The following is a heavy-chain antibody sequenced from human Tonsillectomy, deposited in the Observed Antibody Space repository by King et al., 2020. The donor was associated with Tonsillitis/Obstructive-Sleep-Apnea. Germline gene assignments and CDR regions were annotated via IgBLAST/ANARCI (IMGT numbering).Heavy chain of an antibody. J-gene: IGHJ5*02. Sequence: LQLQESGPGLVKPSETLSLTCTVSGGSISSSSYYWGWIRQPPGKGLEWIGSIYYRGSTYYNPSLKSRDTISVDTSKNQFSLKLSPVTAADTAVYYCARQPRTLAYNWFDPWGQGTLVTVSS. D-gene: IGHD1-1*01. CDR1: GGSISSSSYY. CDR2: IYYRGST. V-gene: IGHV4-39*01. CDR3: ARQPRTLAYNWFDP.